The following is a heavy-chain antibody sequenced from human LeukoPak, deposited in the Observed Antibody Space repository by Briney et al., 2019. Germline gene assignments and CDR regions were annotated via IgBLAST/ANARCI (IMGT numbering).Heavy chain of an antibody. D-gene: IGHD3-10*01. Sequence: GGSLRLSCAASGFTFSSYSMNWVRQAPGKGLEWVSSISSSSSYIYYADSVKGRFTISRDNAKNSLYLQMNSLRAEDTAVYYCAREDGSGLRYFDYWGQGTLVTVSS. CDR2: ISSSSSYI. J-gene: IGHJ4*02. V-gene: IGHV3-21*01. CDR1: GFTFSSYS. CDR3: AREDGSGLRYFDY.